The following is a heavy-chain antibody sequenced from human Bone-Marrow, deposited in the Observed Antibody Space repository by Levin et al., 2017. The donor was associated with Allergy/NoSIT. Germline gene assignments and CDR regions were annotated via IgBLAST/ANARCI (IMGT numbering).Heavy chain of an antibody. J-gene: IGHJ6*03. CDR1: GFTFSSYE. V-gene: IGHV3-48*03. CDR3: AREEVWQLTQQRYYYYYMDV. CDR2: ISSSGSTI. D-gene: IGHD6-6*01. Sequence: GESLKISCAASGFTFSSYEMNWVRQAPGKGLEWVSYISSSGSTIYYADSVKGRFTISRDNAKNSLYLQMNSLRAEDTAVYYCAREEVWQLTQQRYYYYYMDVWGKGTTVTVSS.